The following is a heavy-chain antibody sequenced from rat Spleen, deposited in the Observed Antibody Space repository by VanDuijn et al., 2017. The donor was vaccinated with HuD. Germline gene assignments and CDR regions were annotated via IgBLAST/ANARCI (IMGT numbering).Heavy chain of an antibody. D-gene: IGHD4-5*01. CDR2: ISYDGSST. Sequence: EVQLVESGGGLVQPGGSLKLSCVASGFTFNNYWMTWIRQAPTKGLEWVAIISYDGSSTYYRDSVKGRFTISRDNAKNTLYLEMDSLRSEDTATYYCARHGRGKTTYYYVMDAWGQGASVTVSS. J-gene: IGHJ4*01. V-gene: IGHV5-29*01. CDR3: ARHGRGKTTYYYVMDA. CDR1: GFTFNNYW.